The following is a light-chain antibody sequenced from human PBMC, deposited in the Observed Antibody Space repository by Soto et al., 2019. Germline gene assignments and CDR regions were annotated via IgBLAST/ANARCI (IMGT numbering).Light chain of an antibody. CDR2: SAS. V-gene: IGKV1-27*01. Sequence: DIQMTQSPSSLCASVGDSVTITCPASQGINNYLAWYQQKPGKVPVLLIYSASTLKPGIPSRFSGSGAGTDFTLTISSLQPEDFATYYCQKYDSAPRTFGQGTKVDIK. CDR3: QKYDSAPRT. J-gene: IGKJ1*01. CDR1: QGINNY.